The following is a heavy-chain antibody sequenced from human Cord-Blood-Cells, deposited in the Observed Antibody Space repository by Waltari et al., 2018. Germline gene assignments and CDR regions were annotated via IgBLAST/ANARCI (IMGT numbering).Heavy chain of an antibody. CDR1: GYTFTGYY. CDR2: SNPNSGGT. J-gene: IGHJ3*02. CDR3: ARGDWNYLFAFDI. Sequence: QVQLVQSGAEVKKPGASVKVSCKASGYTFTGYYMHWVRQAPGQGLEWMGCSNPNSGGTNYAQKFQGWVTMTRDTSISTAYMELGSLRSDDTAVYYCARGDWNYLFAFDIWGQGTMVTVSS. V-gene: IGHV1-2*04. D-gene: IGHD1-7*01.